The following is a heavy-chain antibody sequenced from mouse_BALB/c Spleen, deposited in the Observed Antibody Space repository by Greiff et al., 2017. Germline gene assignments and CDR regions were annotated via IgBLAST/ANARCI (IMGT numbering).Heavy chain of an antibody. CDR1: GFTFSDYY. V-gene: IGHV5-4*02. J-gene: IGHJ3*01. CDR3: ARAHDTTRRAAWFAY. D-gene: IGHD2-12*01. Sequence: DVKLVESGGGLVKPGGSLKLSCAASGFTFSDYYMYWVRQTPEKRLEWVATISDGGSYTYYPDSVKGRFTISRDNAKNNLYLQMSSLKSEDTAMYYCARAHDTTRRAAWFAYWGQGTLVTVSA. CDR2: ISDGGSYT.